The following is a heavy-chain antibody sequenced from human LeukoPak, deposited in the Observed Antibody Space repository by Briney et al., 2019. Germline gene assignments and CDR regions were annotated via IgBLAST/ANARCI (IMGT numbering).Heavy chain of an antibody. CDR1: GFTVSSNY. CDR3: ARGDSSGYSKVFDY. D-gene: IGHD3-22*01. V-gene: IGHV3-53*01. Sequence: GGSLRLSCAASGFTVSSNYMSWVRQAPGKGLEWVSVIYSGGSTYYADSVKGRFTISRDNSKNTLYLQMNSLRAEDTAVYYCARGDSSGYSKVFDYWGQGTLVTVSS. CDR2: IYSGGST. J-gene: IGHJ4*02.